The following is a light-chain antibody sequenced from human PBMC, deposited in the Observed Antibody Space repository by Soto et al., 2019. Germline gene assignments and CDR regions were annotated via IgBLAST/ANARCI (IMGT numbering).Light chain of an antibody. Sequence: QSVLTQPASVSGSPGQSITISCTGANSDVGNYNLVSWYQQHPDRAPKLIIYEGSKRPSGVSDRFSGSKSGNTVSLTISGLQAEDEADYYCAAWDDSLMGVFGGGTKLTVL. CDR1: NSDVGNYNL. J-gene: IGLJ3*02. CDR3: AAWDDSLMGV. V-gene: IGLV2-23*01. CDR2: EGS.